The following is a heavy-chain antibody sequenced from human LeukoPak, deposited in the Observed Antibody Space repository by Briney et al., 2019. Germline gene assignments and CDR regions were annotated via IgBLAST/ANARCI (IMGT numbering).Heavy chain of an antibody. CDR2: TYYRSKWYN. CDR3: ARVSMPNVVVVLEVIGAFDI. CDR1: GDSVSSNSAA. Sequence: SQTLSLTCAICGDSVSSNSAAWNWIRQSPSRGLEWLGRTYYRSKWYNDYAVSVKSRITINPDTSKNQFSLQLNSVTPEDTAVYYCARVSMPNVVVVLEVIGAFDIWGQGTMVTVSS. D-gene: IGHD2/OR15-2a*01. J-gene: IGHJ3*02. V-gene: IGHV6-1*01.